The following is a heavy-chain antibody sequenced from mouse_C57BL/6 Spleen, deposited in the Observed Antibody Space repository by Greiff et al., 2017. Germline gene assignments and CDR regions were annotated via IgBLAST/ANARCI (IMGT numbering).Heavy chain of an antibody. V-gene: IGHV1-12*01. Sequence: LQQSGAELVRPGASVKMSCKASGYTFTSYNMHWVKQTPRQGLEWIGAIYPGNGDTSYNQKFKGKATLTVDKSSSTAYMQLSSLTSEDSAVYFCASFCGNYVEGYFDVWGTGTPVTVSS. CDR2: IYPGNGDT. D-gene: IGHD2-1*01. CDR1: GYTFTSYN. J-gene: IGHJ1*03. CDR3: ASFCGNYVEGYFDV.